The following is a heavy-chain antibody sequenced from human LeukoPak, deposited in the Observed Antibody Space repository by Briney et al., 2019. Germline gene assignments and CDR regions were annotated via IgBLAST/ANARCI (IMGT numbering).Heavy chain of an antibody. CDR1: GFTFSSYA. V-gene: IGHV3-23*01. D-gene: IGHD5-24*01. J-gene: IGHJ4*02. CDR3: AKPMDGYKGVAFDY. CDR2: ISGSGGST. Sequence: GGSLRLSCAVSGFTFSSYAMSWVRQAPGKGLEWVSAISGSGGSTYYADSVKGRFTISRDNSKNTLYLQMNSLRAEDTAVYYCAKPMDGYKGVAFDYWGQGTLVTVSS.